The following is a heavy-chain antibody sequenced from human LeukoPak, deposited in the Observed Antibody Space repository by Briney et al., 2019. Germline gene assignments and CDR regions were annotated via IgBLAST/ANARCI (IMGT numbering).Heavy chain of an antibody. Sequence: SETLSLTCTVSGGSISSYYWSWIRQPPGKGLEWIGYIYYSGSTYYNPSLKSRVTISVDTSKNQFSLKLSSVTAADTAVYYCARPIAVAGIGAFDIWGQGTMVTVSS. CDR2: IYYSGST. J-gene: IGHJ3*02. V-gene: IGHV4-59*01. CDR1: GGSISSYY. CDR3: ARPIAVAGIGAFDI. D-gene: IGHD6-19*01.